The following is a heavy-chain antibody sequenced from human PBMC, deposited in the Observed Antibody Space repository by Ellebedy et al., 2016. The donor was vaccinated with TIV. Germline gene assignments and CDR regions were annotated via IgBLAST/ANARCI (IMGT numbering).Heavy chain of an antibody. D-gene: IGHD5-18*01. Sequence: MPSETLSLTCTVSGGSISSYYWSWIRQPPGKGLEWIGYIYYSGSTNYNPSLKSRVTISVDTSKNQFSLKLSSVTAADTAVYYCARGEYSYGWGFDYWGQGTLVTVSS. CDR1: GGSISSYY. CDR2: IYYSGST. J-gene: IGHJ4*02. CDR3: ARGEYSYGWGFDY. V-gene: IGHV4-59*01.